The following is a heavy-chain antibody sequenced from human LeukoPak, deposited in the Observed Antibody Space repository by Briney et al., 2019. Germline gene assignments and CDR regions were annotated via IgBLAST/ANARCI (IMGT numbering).Heavy chain of an antibody. CDR3: AKRSSSWYDFDY. CDR2: ISGSGGST. D-gene: IGHD6-13*01. Sequence: GGSLRLSCAASGLTFSSYAMSWVRQAPGKGLEWVSAISGSGGSTYYADSVKGRFTISRDNSKNTLYLQMNSLRAEDTAVYYCAKRSSSWYDFDYWGQGTLVTVSS. V-gene: IGHV3-23*01. J-gene: IGHJ4*02. CDR1: GLTFSSYA.